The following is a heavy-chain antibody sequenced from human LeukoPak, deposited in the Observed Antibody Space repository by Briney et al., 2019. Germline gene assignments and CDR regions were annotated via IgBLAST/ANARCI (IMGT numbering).Heavy chain of an antibody. CDR1: GYSISSGYY. Sequence: SETLSLTCTVSGYSISSGYYWGWIRQPPGKGLEWIGSIYHSGSTYYNPSLKSRVTISVDTSKNQFSLKLSSVTAADTAVYYCARAPGHPYNWFDPWGQGTLVTVSS. J-gene: IGHJ5*02. CDR2: IYHSGST. CDR3: ARAPGHPYNWFDP. V-gene: IGHV4-38-2*02.